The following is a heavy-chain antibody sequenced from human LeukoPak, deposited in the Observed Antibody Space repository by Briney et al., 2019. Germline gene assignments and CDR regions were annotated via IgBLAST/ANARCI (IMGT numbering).Heavy chain of an antibody. Sequence: VASVKVSCKASGYTFTSNYIHWVRQAPGQGLEWMGMIYPRDGSTSYAQKFQGRVTVTRDTSTSTVHMELSGLRSEDTAVYYCARDQEGFDYWGQGTLVTLSS. CDR3: ARDQEGFDY. CDR1: GYTFTSNY. V-gene: IGHV1-46*01. J-gene: IGHJ4*02. CDR2: IYPRDGST.